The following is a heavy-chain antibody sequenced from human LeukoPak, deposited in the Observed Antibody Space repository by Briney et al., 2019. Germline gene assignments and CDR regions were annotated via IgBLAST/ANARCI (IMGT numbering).Heavy chain of an antibody. D-gene: IGHD3-22*01. J-gene: IGHJ4*02. CDR1: GFTFSSYW. CDR3: ARAPGYYYDSSGYYTY. Sequence: GGSLRLSCAAFGFTFSSYWMHWVRQAPGKGLVWVSRINSDGSSTSYADSVKGRFTISRDNAKNTLYLQMNSLRAEDTAVYYCARAPGYYYDSSGYYTYWGQGTLVTVSS. V-gene: IGHV3-74*01. CDR2: INSDGSST.